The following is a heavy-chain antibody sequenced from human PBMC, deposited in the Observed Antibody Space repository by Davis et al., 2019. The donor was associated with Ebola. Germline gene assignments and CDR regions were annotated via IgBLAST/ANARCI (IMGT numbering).Heavy chain of an antibody. CDR3: ARDPIISLIVPSYGMDV. CDR2: INSDGSIA. J-gene: IGHJ6*02. CDR1: GFPFSNAW. V-gene: IGHV3-74*01. Sequence: PGGSLRLSCAASGFPFSNAWMYWVRHAPGKGLVCVSRINSDGSIATYADSVKGRFTISRDNAKNSLFLQMNSLRAEDTAVYYCARDPIISLIVPSYGMDVWGPGTTVTV. D-gene: IGHD3-16*02.